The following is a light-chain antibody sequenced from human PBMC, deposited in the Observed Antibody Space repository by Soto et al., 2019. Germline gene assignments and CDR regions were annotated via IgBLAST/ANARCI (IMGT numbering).Light chain of an antibody. CDR3: QQYGNSPIT. Sequence: EFVLTQSQCTLSLSGGERSALSCVASERIYSAYLGWYQQKPGQAPRLLIYGTSSRATGIPDRFSGSGSGTDFTLTISRLEPEDFAVYYCQQYGNSPITFGQGTRLEIK. V-gene: IGKV3-20*01. CDR1: ERIYSAY. J-gene: IGKJ5*01. CDR2: GTS.